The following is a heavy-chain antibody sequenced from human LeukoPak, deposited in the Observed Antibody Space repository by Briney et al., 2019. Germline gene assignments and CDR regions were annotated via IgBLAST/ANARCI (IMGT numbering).Heavy chain of an antibody. CDR2: IYYSGST. Sequence: SETLSLTCTVSGGSISSSSYYWGWIRQPPGKGLEWIGSIYYSGSTYYNPSLKSRVTISVDTSKNQFSLKLSSVTAADTAVYYCAGLYYDFWSGYRAFDIWGQGTMVTVSS. J-gene: IGHJ3*02. CDR3: AGLYYDFWSGYRAFDI. D-gene: IGHD3-3*01. V-gene: IGHV4-39*01. CDR1: GGSISSSSYY.